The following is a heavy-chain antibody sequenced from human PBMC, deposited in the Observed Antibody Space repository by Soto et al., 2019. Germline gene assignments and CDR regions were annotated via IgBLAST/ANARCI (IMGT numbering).Heavy chain of an antibody. D-gene: IGHD1-1*01. Sequence: QVHLVHSGAEVKNPGATVKVSCKGSGYAFTTYGITWVRQAPGQGLEWMGWISAHNGNTNYAQKLQGRVTVTRDTSTSTAYMELRSLRSDDTAVYYCARGRYGDYWGQGALVTVSS. V-gene: IGHV1-18*01. CDR1: GYAFTTYG. J-gene: IGHJ4*02. CDR2: ISAHNGNT. CDR3: ARGRYGDY.